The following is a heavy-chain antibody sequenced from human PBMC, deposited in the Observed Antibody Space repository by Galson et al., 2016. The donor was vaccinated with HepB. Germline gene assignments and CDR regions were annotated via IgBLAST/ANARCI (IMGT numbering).Heavy chain of an antibody. CDR3: AKSLGVRGDYFDY. Sequence: SLRLSCAASRLTFSDFAIHWGRQAPGKGLEWVAVVSNDEAWRFYADSVKGRFSISRDNSKNTLYLQMDSLRTEDTAVYYCAKSLGVRGDYFDYWGQGTLVTVSS. D-gene: IGHD7-27*01. CDR2: VSNDEAWR. J-gene: IGHJ4*02. V-gene: IGHV3-30-3*02. CDR1: RLTFSDFA.